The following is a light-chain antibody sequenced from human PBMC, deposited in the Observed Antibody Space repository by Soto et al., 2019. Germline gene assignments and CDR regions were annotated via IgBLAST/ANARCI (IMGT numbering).Light chain of an antibody. Sequence: EIVMTQSPATLSVSPGDRATLSCRASQSVSSDLAWYHQKPGQAPRLLIYGASTRATGIPARFSGSGSGTEFTLIINSLQSEDFAVYYCQQYNNWPRTFGQGTKVDIK. V-gene: IGKV3-15*01. J-gene: IGKJ1*01. CDR3: QQYNNWPRT. CDR1: QSVSSD. CDR2: GAS.